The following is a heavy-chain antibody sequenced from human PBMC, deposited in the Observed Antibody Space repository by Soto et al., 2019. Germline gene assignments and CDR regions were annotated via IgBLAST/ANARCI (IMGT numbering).Heavy chain of an antibody. CDR1: GFSFGSYA. CDR2: ISGSDGKT. D-gene: IGHD3-3*01. Sequence: GSLRLSCAASGFSFGSYALSWVRQAPGKGLEWVSTISGSDGKTFYADSVKGRFSISRDTSQSTLYLQMNSLRADDTAMYYCARWSYLDYWGQGTRVTVSS. J-gene: IGHJ4*02. CDR3: ARWSYLDY. V-gene: IGHV3-23*01.